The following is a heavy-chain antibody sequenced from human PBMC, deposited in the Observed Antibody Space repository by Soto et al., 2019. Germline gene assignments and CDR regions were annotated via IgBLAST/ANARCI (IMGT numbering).Heavy chain of an antibody. CDR3: ASDWDGGDYHYSLDH. V-gene: IGHV3-23*01. J-gene: IGHJ4*02. CDR1: EFTFSNYA. Sequence: EVQLLESGGGLVQPGGSLRLSCTASEFTFSNYAMSWVRQARGKGLEWVSASSDSGAATYYVDSVKGQFTISRDNSNYTLYVQMNSLRAEDTAVYYCASDWDGGDYHYSLDHWGQGTLVTVSS. CDR2: SSDSGAAT. D-gene: IGHD2-21*02.